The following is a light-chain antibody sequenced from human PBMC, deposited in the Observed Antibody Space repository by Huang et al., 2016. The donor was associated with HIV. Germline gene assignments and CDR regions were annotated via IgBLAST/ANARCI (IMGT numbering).Light chain of an antibody. CDR1: QSISNY. V-gene: IGKV1-39*01. CDR3: QQSYNTPPT. CDR2: GAS. Sequence: DIQMTQSPASLSASVGDRVTITCRATQSISNYVNWYQQKPGKAPTLLIYGASTLQSGVPSRFSGSGSRTDFTLTISSLQPEDFTSYYCQQSYNTPPTFGQGTKVEI. J-gene: IGKJ1*01.